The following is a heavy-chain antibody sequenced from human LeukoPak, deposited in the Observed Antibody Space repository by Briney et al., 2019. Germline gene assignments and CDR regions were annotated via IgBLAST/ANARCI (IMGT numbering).Heavy chain of an antibody. CDR3: ARGRARTQGPYYYYGMDV. V-gene: IGHV4-34*01. D-gene: IGHD1-14*01. Sequence: PSETLSLTCAVYGGSFSGYYWSWIRQPPGKGLEGMGEINHIGSTNYNPSLKSRVTISVDTSKNQFSLKLSSVPAADTAVYYCARGRARTQGPYYYYGMDVWGKGTTVTVSS. CDR1: GGSFSGYY. J-gene: IGHJ6*04. CDR2: INHIGST.